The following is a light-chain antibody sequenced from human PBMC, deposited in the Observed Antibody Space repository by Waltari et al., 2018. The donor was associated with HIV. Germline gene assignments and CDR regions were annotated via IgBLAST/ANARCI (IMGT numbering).Light chain of an antibody. V-gene: IGLV2-14*03. Sequence: QSALTQPASVSGSPGQSITIPCTGVSSDVGAYYNNVSWYQQHPGKAPKLLIFDVANRASGVSDRFSGSKSGNTASLTISGLQAEDEATYYCSSYTSSTVLFGGGTKLTVL. CDR3: SSYTSSTVL. CDR2: DVA. CDR1: SSDVGAYYNN. J-gene: IGLJ2*01.